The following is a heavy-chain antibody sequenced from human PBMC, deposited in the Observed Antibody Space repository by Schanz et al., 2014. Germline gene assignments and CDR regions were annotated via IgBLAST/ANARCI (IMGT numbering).Heavy chain of an antibody. J-gene: IGHJ3*02. CDR2: IIPILGME. V-gene: IGHV1-69*04. CDR1: GGTFSSYA. Sequence: QVQLVQSGAEVKKPGSSVKVSCKASGGTFSSYAFSWVRQAPGQGLEWMGKIIPILGMENYVQKFQGRVTITADISTTTAYMALSSLRSDDAAVYYCARDIQYHYDTSGPVGAFDIWGQGTVVTVSS. D-gene: IGHD3-22*01. CDR3: ARDIQYHYDTSGPVGAFDI.